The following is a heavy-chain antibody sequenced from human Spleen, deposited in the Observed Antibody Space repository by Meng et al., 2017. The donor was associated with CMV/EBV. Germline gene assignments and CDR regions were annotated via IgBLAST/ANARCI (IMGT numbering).Heavy chain of an antibody. CDR2: INHSGST. Sequence: QVTLRQRCSELLKPSETPPLSVPVYGGSFSGYYSSWIRQPPGKGLEWIGEINHSGSTNYNPSLKSRVTISVDTSKNQFSLKLSSVTAADTAVYYCARLPWIVPAARPSWSDPWGQGTLVTVSS. CDR3: ARLPWIVPAARPSWSDP. V-gene: IGHV4-34*01. CDR1: GGSFSGYY. J-gene: IGHJ5*02. D-gene: IGHD2-2*01.